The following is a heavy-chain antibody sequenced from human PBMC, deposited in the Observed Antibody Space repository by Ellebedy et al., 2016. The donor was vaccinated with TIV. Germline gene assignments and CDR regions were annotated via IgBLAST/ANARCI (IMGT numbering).Heavy chain of an antibody. CDR2: ISSSGSTI. Sequence: GGSLRLSCAASGFTFSDYYMSWIRQAPGKGLEWVSYISSSGSTIYYADSVKGRFTISRDNAKNSLYLQMNSLRAEDTAVYYCARDDENIAVADNFDYWGQGTLVTVSS. CDR3: ARDDENIAVADNFDY. CDR1: GFTFSDYY. D-gene: IGHD6-19*01. V-gene: IGHV3-11*01. J-gene: IGHJ4*02.